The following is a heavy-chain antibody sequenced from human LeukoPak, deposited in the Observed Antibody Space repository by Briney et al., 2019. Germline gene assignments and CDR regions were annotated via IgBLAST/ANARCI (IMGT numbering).Heavy chain of an antibody. V-gene: IGHV3-23*01. CDR3: AKAVLGYYYYFMDV. CDR1: GFTFSSYA. J-gene: IGHJ6*03. Sequence: GGSLRLSCAASGFTFSSYALSWVRQAPGKGLEWVSAISGSGDNTYYADSVKGRFTISRDNSKNTLYLQVNSMRAEDTAVYYCAKAVLGYYYYFMDVWGKGTTVTVSS. D-gene: IGHD3-16*01. CDR2: ISGSGDNT.